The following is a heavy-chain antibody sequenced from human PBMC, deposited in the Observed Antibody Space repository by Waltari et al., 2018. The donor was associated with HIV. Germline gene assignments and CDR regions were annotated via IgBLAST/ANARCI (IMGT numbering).Heavy chain of an antibody. Sequence: QVQLVQSGAEVQKPGSSVTVSCKASGGTFSSYAISWVRQPPGQGPEWMGGIIPIFGTANYAQKFQGRVTITADESTSTAYMELSSLRSEDTAVYYCARDGGDCTNGVCYSWVGWGQGTLVTVSS. CDR3: ARDGGDCTNGVCYSWVG. CDR2: IIPIFGTA. CDR1: GGTFSSYA. J-gene: IGHJ4*02. D-gene: IGHD2-8*01. V-gene: IGHV1-69*01.